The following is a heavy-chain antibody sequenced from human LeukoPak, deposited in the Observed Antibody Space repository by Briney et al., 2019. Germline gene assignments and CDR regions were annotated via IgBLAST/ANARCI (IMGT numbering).Heavy chain of an antibody. CDR2: VYYSVST. CDR3: ARAAWRGSNSRDAFDI. Sequence: PSETLSLTCTVSGGSISSTSFYWGWIRQPPGKGLEYIGSVYYSVSTDYSPSLKSRLTISVDTSKNQFSLNLSSMTAADTAVYYCARAAWRGSNSRDAFDIWGQGTVVTVSS. V-gene: IGHV4-39*07. D-gene: IGHD4/OR15-4a*01. J-gene: IGHJ3*02. CDR1: GGSISSTSFY.